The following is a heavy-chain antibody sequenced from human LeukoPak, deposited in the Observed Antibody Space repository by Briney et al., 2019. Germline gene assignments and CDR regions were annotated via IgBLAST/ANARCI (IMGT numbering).Heavy chain of an antibody. J-gene: IGHJ6*02. CDR3: AKDMAAYCSGGSCYGMDV. CDR1: GFTFDDYA. D-gene: IGHD2-15*01. V-gene: IGHV3-9*01. Sequence: PGGSLRLSCAASGFTFDDYAMHWVRQAPGKGLEWVSGISWNSGSIGYADSVKGRFTISRDNAKNSLYLQMNSLRAEDTALYYCAKDMAAYCSGGSCYGMDVWGQGTRSPSP. CDR2: ISWNSGSI.